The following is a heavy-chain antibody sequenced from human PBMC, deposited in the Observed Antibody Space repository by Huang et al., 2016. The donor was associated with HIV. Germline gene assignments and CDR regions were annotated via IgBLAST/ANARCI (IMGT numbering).Heavy chain of an antibody. V-gene: IGHV3-48*01. D-gene: IGHD1-1*01. CDR2: ISSSSSTV. CDR3: ARGYMPPADY. CDR1: GFTFSDYS. J-gene: IGHJ4*02. Sequence: EVQLVESGGTVVQPGGSLRFSCAASGFTFSDYSMNWVRQAPGKVLEWVSDISSSSSTVYYADSAKGRFTISRDNAKNSLFLQMNSLRAEDTAVYYCARGYMPPADYWGQGTLVSVSS.